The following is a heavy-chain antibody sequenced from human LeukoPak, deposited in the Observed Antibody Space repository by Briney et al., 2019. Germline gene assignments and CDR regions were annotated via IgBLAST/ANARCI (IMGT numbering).Heavy chain of an antibody. CDR3: ARDGGVGT. V-gene: IGHV4-39*07. D-gene: IGHD3-16*01. CDR1: GGSISSSSYY. Sequence: PSETLSLTCTVSGGSISSSSYYWGWIRQPPGKGLEWIGSIYYSGSTYYNPSLKSRVTISVDTSKNQFSLKLSSVTAADTAVYYCARDGGVGTWGQGTLVTVSS. CDR2: IYYSGST. J-gene: IGHJ5*02.